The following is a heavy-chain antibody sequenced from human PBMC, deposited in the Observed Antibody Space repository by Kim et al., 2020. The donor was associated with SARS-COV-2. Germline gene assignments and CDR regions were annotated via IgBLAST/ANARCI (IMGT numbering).Heavy chain of an antibody. CDR1: GFTFDDYA. Sequence: GGSLRLSCAVSGFTFDDYAMHWVRKAPGKGLEWVSGISWNSGSIGYSDSVKGRLTISRDNAKNYLYLQMNSLRAEDTALFYCAKINDWTRFLTVPFDYWG. CDR3: AKINDWTRFLTVPFDY. V-gene: IGHV3-9*01. D-gene: IGHD3-9*01. CDR2: ISWNSGSI. J-gene: IGHJ4*01.